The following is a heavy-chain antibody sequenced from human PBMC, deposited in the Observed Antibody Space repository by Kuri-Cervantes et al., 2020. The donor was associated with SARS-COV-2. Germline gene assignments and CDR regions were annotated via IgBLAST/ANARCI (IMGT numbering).Heavy chain of an antibody. CDR3: ARDTPGYSYGYVNYYYYGMDV. V-gene: IGHV1-45*02. Sequence: SVKVSCKASGYTFTYRYLHWVRQAPGQALEWMGWITPFNGNTNYAQKFQDRVTITRDRSMSTAYMELSSLRSDDTAVYYCARDTPGYSYGYVNYYYYGMDVWGQGTTVTVSS. J-gene: IGHJ6*02. D-gene: IGHD5-18*01. CDR1: GYTFTYRY. CDR2: ITPFNGNT.